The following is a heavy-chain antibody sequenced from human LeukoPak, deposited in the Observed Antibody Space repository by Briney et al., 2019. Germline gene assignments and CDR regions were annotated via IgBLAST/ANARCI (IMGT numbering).Heavy chain of an antibody. Sequence: SETLSLTCTVSGGSISSSNYCWGWLRQPPGKGLEWIGSIYYSGSTYYNPSLKSRVTISVDTSKNQFSLKLSSVTAADTAVYYCARQELVLIPAAILNWFDPWGPGTLVTVSS. D-gene: IGHD2-2*01. CDR1: GGSISSSNYC. CDR3: ARQELVLIPAAILNWFDP. V-gene: IGHV4-39*01. J-gene: IGHJ5*02. CDR2: IYYSGST.